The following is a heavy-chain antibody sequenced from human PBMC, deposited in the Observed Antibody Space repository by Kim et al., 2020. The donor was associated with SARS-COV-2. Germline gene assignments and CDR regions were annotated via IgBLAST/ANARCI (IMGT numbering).Heavy chain of an antibody. Sequence: SETLSLTCSVSGDSINYYYCSWIRQLPGKGLEWIGYIYYSGSTNYNPSLKSRVTISWDTSKNQFSLNLTSVTDADTAVYYCARSGGRVSWQQFDYWGQG. V-gene: IGHV4-59*01. CDR1: GDSINYYY. D-gene: IGHD6-13*01. CDR3: ARSGGRVSWQQFDY. J-gene: IGHJ4*02. CDR2: IYYSGST.